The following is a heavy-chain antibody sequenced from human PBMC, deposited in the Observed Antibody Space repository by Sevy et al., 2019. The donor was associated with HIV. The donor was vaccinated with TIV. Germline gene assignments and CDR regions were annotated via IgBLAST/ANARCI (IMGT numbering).Heavy chain of an antibody. CDR2: ISDRSDTI. Sequence: GGSLRLSCAASGFFFSNYYMTWVGQAPGKGLEWVSYISDRSDTISYADSVKGRFTISRDNAKNALYLQMSSLRGEDTAVYYCARVRDRYCSGGSCYYGYFFDYWGQGTLVTVSS. D-gene: IGHD2-15*01. CDR3: ARVRDRYCSGGSCYYGYFFDY. J-gene: IGHJ4*02. V-gene: IGHV3-48*01. CDR1: GFFFSNYY.